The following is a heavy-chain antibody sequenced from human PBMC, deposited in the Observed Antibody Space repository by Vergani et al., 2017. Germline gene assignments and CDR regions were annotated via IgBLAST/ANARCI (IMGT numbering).Heavy chain of an antibody. V-gene: IGHV1-69*12. D-gene: IGHD3-22*01. J-gene: IGHJ6*02. CDR2: IIPIFGTA. CDR1: GGTFSSYA. Sequence: QVQLVQSGAEVQKPGSSVKVSCMASGGTFSSYAIRWVRQAPGQGLEWMGGIIPIFGTANYAQKFQGRVTITAEESTSTAYMELSSLRSEDTAVYYCARDSGIVVAPYFYYYGMDVWGQGTTVTVSS. CDR3: ARDSGIVVAPYFYYYGMDV.